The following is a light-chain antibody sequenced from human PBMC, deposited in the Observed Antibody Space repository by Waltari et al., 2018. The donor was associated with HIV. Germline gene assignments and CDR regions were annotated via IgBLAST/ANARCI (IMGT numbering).Light chain of an antibody. CDR1: HSDIGTFDF. CDR2: RVT. V-gene: IGLV2-14*01. CDR3: SSYTITNTCV. J-gene: IGLJ3*02. Sequence: QSALAQPASMSGSPGQSVTISCAGSHSDIGTFDFVSWYQQLPGKAPKLLIYRVTFRPSGVPSRFSASKSANTASLTISDLQTEDEAHYYCSSYTITNTCVFGGGTLLTVL.